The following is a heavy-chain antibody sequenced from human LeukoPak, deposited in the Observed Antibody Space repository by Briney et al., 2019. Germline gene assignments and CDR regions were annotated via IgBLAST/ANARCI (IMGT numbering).Heavy chain of an antibody. V-gene: IGHV3-23*01. CDR3: AKDRVVVVVAASQFDY. Sequence: GGSLRLSCAASGFTFSSYAMSWVRQAPGKGLEWVSAISGSGGSTYYAASVKGRFTISRDNSKNTLYLQMNSLRAEDTAVYYCAKDRVVVVVAASQFDYWGQGTLVTVSS. D-gene: IGHD2-15*01. J-gene: IGHJ4*02. CDR1: GFTFSSYA. CDR2: ISGSGGST.